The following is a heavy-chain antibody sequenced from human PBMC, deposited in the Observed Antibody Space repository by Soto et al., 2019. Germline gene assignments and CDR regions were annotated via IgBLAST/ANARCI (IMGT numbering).Heavy chain of an antibody. V-gene: IGHV3-23*01. CDR1: GFTFSIFA. D-gene: IGHD2-2*03. CDR2: ISSNSDRT. Sequence: EGQLLESGGGLVQPGGSQRLSCVASGFTFSIFAMSWVRQAPGKGLEWLSTISSNSDRTYYADSVKGRLTISRENYNATLYLQMTSPQAEDTAMYYYQNFETLSWIGESSEVHW. J-gene: IGHJ1*01. CDR3: QNFETLSWIGESSEVH.